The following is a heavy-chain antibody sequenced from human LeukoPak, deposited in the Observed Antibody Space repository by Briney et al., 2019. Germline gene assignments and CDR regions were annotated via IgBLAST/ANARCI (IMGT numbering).Heavy chain of an antibody. D-gene: IGHD3-9*01. CDR3: ARGRYDILTGYDDAFDI. Sequence: PSQTLSLACTVSGGSISSGGYYWSWIRQHPGKGLEWIGYIYYSGSTYCNPSHKSRVTISVDTSKNQFSLKLSSVTAADTAVYYCARGRYDILTGYDDAFDIWGQGTMVTVSS. CDR1: GGSISSGGYY. J-gene: IGHJ3*02. V-gene: IGHV4-31*03. CDR2: IYYSGST.